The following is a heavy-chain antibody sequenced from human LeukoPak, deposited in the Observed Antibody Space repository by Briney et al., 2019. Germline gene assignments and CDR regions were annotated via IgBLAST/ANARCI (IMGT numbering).Heavy chain of an antibody. CDR3: VRDLLDYYDSSGYSKPDY. J-gene: IGHJ4*02. Sequence: PGGSLRLSCAASGFTFSSYAMHWVRQAPGKGLEWVAVISYDGSNKYYADSVKGRFTISRDNSKNTLYLQMNSLRAEDTAVYYCVRDLLDYYDSSGYSKPDYWGQGTLVTVSS. D-gene: IGHD3-22*01. CDR1: GFTFSSYA. CDR2: ISYDGSNK. V-gene: IGHV3-30-3*01.